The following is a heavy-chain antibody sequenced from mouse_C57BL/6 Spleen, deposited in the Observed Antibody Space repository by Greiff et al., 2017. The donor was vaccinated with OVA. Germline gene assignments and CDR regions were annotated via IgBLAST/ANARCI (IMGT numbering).Heavy chain of an antibody. V-gene: IGHV1-52*01. J-gene: IGHJ4*01. D-gene: IGHD2-4*01. CDR3: ARRRGYDYDRDYAMDY. CDR2: IDPSDSET. CDR1: GYTFTSYW. Sequence: VQLQQPGAELVRPGSSVKLSCKASGYTFTSYWMHWVKQRPIQGLEWIGNIDPSDSETHYNQKFKDKATLTVDKSSSTAYMQLSSLTSEDSAVYYCARRRGYDYDRDYAMDYWGQGTSVTVSS.